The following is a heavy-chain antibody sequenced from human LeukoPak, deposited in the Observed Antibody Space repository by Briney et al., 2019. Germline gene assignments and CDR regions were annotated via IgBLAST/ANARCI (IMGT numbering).Heavy chain of an antibody. CDR1: GGTFSSYA. CDR3: ARALSSSGYTFDY. D-gene: IGHD3-22*01. J-gene: IGHJ4*02. Sequence: GASVKVSCKASGGTFSSYAISWVRQAPGQGLEWMGGIIPIFGTANHAQKFQGRVTITADESTSTAYMELSSLRSEDTAVYYCARALSSSGYTFDYWGQGTLVTVSS. V-gene: IGHV1-69*13. CDR2: IIPIFGTA.